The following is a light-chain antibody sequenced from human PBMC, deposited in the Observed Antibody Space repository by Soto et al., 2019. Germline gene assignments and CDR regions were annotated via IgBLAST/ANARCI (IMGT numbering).Light chain of an antibody. Sequence: QSVLTQPASVSGSPAQSITISCTGTSSDVGDSNYVSWYQQHPDKAPKLIIYEVTNRPSGASNRFSGSKSGNTASLTISGLQADDEAHYYCSAYTSSTSVVFGGGTKLTVL. CDR3: SAYTSSTSVV. CDR2: EVT. CDR1: SSDVGDSNY. V-gene: IGLV2-14*01. J-gene: IGLJ2*01.